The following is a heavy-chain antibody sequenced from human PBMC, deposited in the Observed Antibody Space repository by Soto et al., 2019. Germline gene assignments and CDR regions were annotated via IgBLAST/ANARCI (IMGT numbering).Heavy chain of an antibody. D-gene: IGHD2-2*01. CDR3: AREESISSSLDY. CDR1: GYTFTTYY. J-gene: IGHJ4*02. CDR2: ISPSDGST. V-gene: IGHV1-46*01. Sequence: GASVKVSCKASGYTFTTYYIHWVRQAPGQGLEWMGLISPSDGSTRYAQKFQGGVTMTRDTSTSTVYMEVSSLRSDDTAVYYCAREESISSSLDYWGQGTPVTVSS.